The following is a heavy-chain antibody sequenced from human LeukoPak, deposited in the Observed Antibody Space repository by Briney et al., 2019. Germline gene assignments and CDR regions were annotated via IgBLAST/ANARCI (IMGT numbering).Heavy chain of an antibody. V-gene: IGHV3-9*01. CDR1: GFTFDDYA. J-gene: IGHJ4*02. CDR3: ASGGGWVFFN. D-gene: IGHD6-19*01. CDR2: ISWNSGNI. Sequence: GGSLRLSCVASGFTFDDYAMHWVRQAPGKGLEWVSGISWNSGNIGYGDSVKGRFTISRDNARNSQFLQMNSLRAEDTAVYYCASGGGWVFFNWGQGTLVTVSS.